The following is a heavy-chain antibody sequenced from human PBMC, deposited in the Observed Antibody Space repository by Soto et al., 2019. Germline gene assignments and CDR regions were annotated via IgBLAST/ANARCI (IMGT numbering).Heavy chain of an antibody. CDR1: AGSVSSGSYY. D-gene: IGHD3-10*01. Sequence: SETLSLTCTVSAGSVSSGSYYWSWLRQPPGKGMEWIGYIYYSGSTNYNPSLKSRVTISVDTSKNQFSLKLSSVTAADTDVYYCARGVVRGVRYYYYGMDVWGQGTTVTVSS. CDR3: ARGVVRGVRYYYYGMDV. V-gene: IGHV4-61*01. J-gene: IGHJ6*02. CDR2: IYYSGST.